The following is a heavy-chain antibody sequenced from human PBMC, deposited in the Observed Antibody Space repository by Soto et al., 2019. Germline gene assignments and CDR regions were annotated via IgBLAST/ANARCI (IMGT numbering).Heavy chain of an antibody. J-gene: IGHJ3*02. D-gene: IGHD3-16*02. CDR3: ARSAMITFGGVIVIPDAFDI. CDR1: GYTFTSYD. Sequence: QVQLVQSGAEVKKPGASVKVSCKASGYTFTSYDINWVRQATGQGLEWMGWMNPNSGNTGYAQKFQGRVSMTRNTSISTAYMEVSSLRSEDTAVYYCARSAMITFGGVIVIPDAFDIWGQGTMVTVSS. CDR2: MNPNSGNT. V-gene: IGHV1-8*01.